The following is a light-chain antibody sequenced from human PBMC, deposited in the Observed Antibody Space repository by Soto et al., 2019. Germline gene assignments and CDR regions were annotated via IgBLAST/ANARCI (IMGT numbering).Light chain of an antibody. J-gene: IGKJ2*01. CDR1: QSVNSNY. V-gene: IGKV3D-20*02. Sequence: EIVLTQSPGTLSLSPGERATLSCRASQSVNSNYLAWYQQKPGQAPRLLMYETSTRATGIPDRFSGSGSGTDFTLTISRLEPEDFAVYFCQQLKSYPHTFGQGTKLEIK. CDR2: ETS. CDR3: QQLKSYPHT.